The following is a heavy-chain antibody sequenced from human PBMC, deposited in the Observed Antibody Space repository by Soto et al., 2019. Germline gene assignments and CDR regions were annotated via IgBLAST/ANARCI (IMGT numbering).Heavy chain of an antibody. CDR1: GYTFTSYD. Sequence: QVQLVQAGAEVKKPGASVRVSCKASGYTFTSYDINWVRQAAGQWLEWMGWMNPISGNTGYAEKFQGIVTMTRHPSLSTAYMELSSLRTEDTGVYYCARGVYGGGRVSDYWGQGTRVTVSS. V-gene: IGHV1-8*01. CDR2: MNPISGNT. CDR3: ARGVYGGGRVSDY. D-gene: IGHD4-17*01. J-gene: IGHJ4*02.